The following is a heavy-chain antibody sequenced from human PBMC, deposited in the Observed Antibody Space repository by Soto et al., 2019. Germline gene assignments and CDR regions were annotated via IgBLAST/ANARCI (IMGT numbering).Heavy chain of an antibody. J-gene: IGHJ4*02. CDR1: GYTFTSYA. CDR3: ARGGPPIDY. D-gene: IGHD3-10*01. V-gene: IGHV1-3*05. Sequence: QVQLVQSGAEEKKPGASVKVSCKASGYTFTSYAMHWVRQAPGQRLEWMGWINAGHGNTKYSQKFQGRVTITRDTSASTAYMDLSSLRSEDTAVYYCARGGPPIDYWGQGTLVTVSS. CDR2: INAGHGNT.